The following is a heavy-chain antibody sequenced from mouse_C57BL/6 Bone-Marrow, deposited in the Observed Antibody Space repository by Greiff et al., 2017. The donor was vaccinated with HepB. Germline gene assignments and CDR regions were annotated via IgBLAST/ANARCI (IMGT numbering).Heavy chain of an antibody. CDR3: ARSGGQLRRDY. CDR2: INPNNGGT. CDR1: GYTFTDYY. J-gene: IGHJ4*01. D-gene: IGHD3-2*02. V-gene: IGHV1-26*01. Sequence: VQLQQSGPELVKPGASVKISCKASGYTFTDYYMNWVKQSHGKSLEWIGDINPNNGGTSYNQKFKGKATLTVDKSSSTAYMELRSLTSEDSAVYYCARSGGQLRRDYWGQGTSVTVSS.